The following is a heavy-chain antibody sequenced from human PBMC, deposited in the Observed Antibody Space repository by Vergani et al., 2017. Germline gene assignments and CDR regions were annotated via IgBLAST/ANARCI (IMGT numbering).Heavy chain of an antibody. D-gene: IGHD4-17*01. V-gene: IGHV3-11*04. CDR2: ISSSGSTI. CDR3: ARVPAYEGDYGDYGEGYYGMDV. Sequence: VQLLESGGNLVQPGGSLRLSCAASGFTFSDYYMSWIRQAPGKGLEWVSYISSSGSTIYYADSVKGRFTISRDNAKNSLYLQMNSLRAEDTAVYYCARVPAYEGDYGDYGEGYYGMDVWGQGTTVTVSS. J-gene: IGHJ6*02. CDR1: GFTFSDYY.